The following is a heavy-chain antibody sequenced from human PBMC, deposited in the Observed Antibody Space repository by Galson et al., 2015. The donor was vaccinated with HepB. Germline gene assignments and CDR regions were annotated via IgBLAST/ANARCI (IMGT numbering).Heavy chain of an antibody. CDR3: ARGPRPYGTGWLV. Sequence: SVKVSCKASGGTFSSYIVSWVRQAPGQGLEWMGGITPIFGTTDYAQKFQGRVTFTADESPSTAYMELGSLRYDDTAVYYCARGPRPYGTGWLVWGQGTLVTVSS. CDR1: GGTFSSYI. D-gene: IGHD6-19*01. CDR2: ITPIFGTT. J-gene: IGHJ4*02. V-gene: IGHV1-69*13.